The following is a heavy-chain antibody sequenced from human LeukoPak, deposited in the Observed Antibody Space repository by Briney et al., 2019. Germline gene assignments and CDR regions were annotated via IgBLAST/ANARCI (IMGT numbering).Heavy chain of an antibody. CDR1: GFTFSSYS. Sequence: GGSLRLSCAASGFTFSSYSMNWVRHAPGKGLEWVSSISSSSSYIYYADSVKGRFTISRDNAKNSLYLQMNSLRAEDTAVYYCARDPPIFGVVMGGDYWGQGTLVTVSS. CDR3: ARDPPIFGVVMGGDY. D-gene: IGHD3-3*01. V-gene: IGHV3-21*01. J-gene: IGHJ4*02. CDR2: ISSSSSYI.